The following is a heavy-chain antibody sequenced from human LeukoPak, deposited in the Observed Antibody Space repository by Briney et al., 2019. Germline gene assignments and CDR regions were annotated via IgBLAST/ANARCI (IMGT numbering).Heavy chain of an antibody. V-gene: IGHV3-48*01. J-gene: IGHJ4*02. CDR2: ISSSSSTI. D-gene: IGHD1-26*01. Sequence: GGSLRLSCAASGFTFSSYSMNWVRQAPGKGLEWVSYISSSSSTIYYADSVKGRFTISRDNAKNSLYLQMNSLRAEDTAVYYCARSTPSGSYYFDYWGQGTLVTVSS. CDR1: GFTFSSYS. CDR3: ARSTPSGSYYFDY.